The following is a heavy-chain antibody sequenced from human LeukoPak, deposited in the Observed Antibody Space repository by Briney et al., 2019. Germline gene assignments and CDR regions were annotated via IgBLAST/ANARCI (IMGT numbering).Heavy chain of an antibody. CDR3: AVSRIVGAVDVFDM. Sequence: GGSLRLSCAASGFTFSFYAMSWVRQAPGKGLEWVSVIYSGGNTYYADSVKGRFTISRDNYKNTVSLQMNSLRDEDTAVYFCAVSRIVGAVDVFDMWGQGTMVTVSS. J-gene: IGHJ3*02. CDR2: IYSGGNT. CDR1: GFTFSFYA. D-gene: IGHD1-26*01. V-gene: IGHV3-66*01.